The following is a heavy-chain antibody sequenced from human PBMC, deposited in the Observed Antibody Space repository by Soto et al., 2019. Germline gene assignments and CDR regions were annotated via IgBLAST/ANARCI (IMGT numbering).Heavy chain of an antibody. CDR2: IYPGDSDT. CDR1: GYSFTTYW. Sequence: EVQLVQSGAEVKKPGESLKISCKGSGYSFTTYWIAWVRQMPGKGLEWMGIIYPGDSDTRYSPSLAGQVTISVDKSSSTAYLQWSSLKASDNAMYYCARPFVERRIDASDIWGQGTRVTVSS. D-gene: IGHD3-3*01. J-gene: IGHJ3*02. V-gene: IGHV5-51*03. CDR3: ARPFVERRIDASDI.